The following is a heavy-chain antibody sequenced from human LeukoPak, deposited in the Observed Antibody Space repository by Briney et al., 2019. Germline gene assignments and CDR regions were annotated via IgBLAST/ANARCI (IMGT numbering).Heavy chain of an antibody. Sequence: SESLSLACTVSGYSISSGYYWAWIRQPPGKGLEGIGSIYHSGSTSYTPSLKSRVTISVDTSKNQFSLKLTSVTAADTAVYYCARDRFGDPYYFYYYMDVWGKGTTVTVSS. CDR3: ARDRFGDPYYFYYYMDV. V-gene: IGHV4-38-2*02. CDR1: GYSISSGYY. J-gene: IGHJ6*03. CDR2: IYHSGST. D-gene: IGHD3-10*01.